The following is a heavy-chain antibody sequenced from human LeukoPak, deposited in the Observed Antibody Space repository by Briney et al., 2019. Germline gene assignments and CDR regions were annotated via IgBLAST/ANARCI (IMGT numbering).Heavy chain of an antibody. CDR3: ARARSSGHRAYFQH. Sequence: PSETLSLTCAVYGGSFSGYYWSWIRQPPGKGLEWIGEINHSGSTNYNPSLKSRVTISVDTSKNQFSLKLSSVTAADMAVYYCARARSSGHRAYFQHWGQGTLVTVSS. J-gene: IGHJ1*01. CDR1: GGSFSGYY. CDR2: INHSGST. D-gene: IGHD3-22*01. V-gene: IGHV4-34*01.